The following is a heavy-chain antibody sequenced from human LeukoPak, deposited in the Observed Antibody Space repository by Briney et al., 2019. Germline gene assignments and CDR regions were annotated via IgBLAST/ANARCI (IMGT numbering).Heavy chain of an antibody. CDR2: IKQDGSEK. Sequence: PGGSLRLSCAASGFTFSSYWMSWVRQAPGTGLEWVANIKQDGSEKYYVDSVKGRFTISRDNTKNSLYLQMNSLRAEDTAVYYCARDISSSSGPYYYYYGIDVWGQGTTVTVSS. V-gene: IGHV3-7*01. CDR3: ARDISSSSGPYYYYYGIDV. J-gene: IGHJ6*02. CDR1: GFTFSSYW. D-gene: IGHD6-6*01.